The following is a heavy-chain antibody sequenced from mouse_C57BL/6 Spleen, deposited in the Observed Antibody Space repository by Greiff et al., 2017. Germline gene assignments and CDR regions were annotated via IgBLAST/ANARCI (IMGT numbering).Heavy chain of an antibody. D-gene: IGHD1-1*01. V-gene: IGHV1-69*01. CDR1: GYTFTSYW. Sequence: QVQLQQPGAELVMPGASVKLSCKASGYTFTSYWMHWVKQRPGQGLEWIGEIDPSDSYTNYNQKFKGKSTLTVDKSSSTAYMQLSSRTSEDSAVYYCARAGITTVADFDYWGQGTTLTVSS. J-gene: IGHJ2*01. CDR2: IDPSDSYT. CDR3: ARAGITTVADFDY.